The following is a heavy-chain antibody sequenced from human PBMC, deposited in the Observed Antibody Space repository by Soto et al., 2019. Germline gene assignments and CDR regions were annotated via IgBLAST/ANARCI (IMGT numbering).Heavy chain of an antibody. D-gene: IGHD3-22*01. CDR3: ALYYYDSSGYYYAPGRGYFQH. Sequence: QVQLVQSGAEVKKPGSSVKVSCKASGGTFSSYAISWVRQAPGQGLEWMGGIIPIFGTANYAQKFQGSVTITADESTSTAYMELSSLRSEDTAVYYCALYYYDSSGYYYAPGRGYFQHWGQGTLVTVSS. CDR2: IIPIFGTA. J-gene: IGHJ1*01. CDR1: GGTFSSYA. V-gene: IGHV1-69*12.